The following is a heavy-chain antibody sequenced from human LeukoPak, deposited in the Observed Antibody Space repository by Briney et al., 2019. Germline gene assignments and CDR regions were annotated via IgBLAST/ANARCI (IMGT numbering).Heavy chain of an antibody. CDR1: GGTFISYA. J-gene: IGHJ4*02. V-gene: IGHV1-69*13. D-gene: IGHD1-26*01. CDR3: ARRSDSGSYYGPYFDY. Sequence: ASVKVSCKASGGTFISYAISWVRQAPGQGLEWMGGIIPIFGTANYAQKFQGRVTITADESTSTAYMELSSLRSEDTAVYYCARRSDSGSYYGPYFDYWGQGTLVTVSS. CDR2: IIPIFGTA.